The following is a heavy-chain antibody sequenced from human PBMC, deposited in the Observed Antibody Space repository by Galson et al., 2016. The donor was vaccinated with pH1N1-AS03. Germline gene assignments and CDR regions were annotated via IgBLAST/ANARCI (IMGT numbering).Heavy chain of an antibody. D-gene: IGHD7-27*01. CDR2: IYGGGDT. CDR1: GFTINNNY. Sequence: SLRLPCAASGFTINNNYMSWVRQAPGKGLEWVSVIYGGGDTFYADSVKGRFTISRDNSKNTVYLQMNSLRVEDTAVYYCAREPWGSTQGKYWGQGTLVTVSS. CDR3: AREPWGSTQGKY. J-gene: IGHJ4*02. V-gene: IGHV3-53*01.